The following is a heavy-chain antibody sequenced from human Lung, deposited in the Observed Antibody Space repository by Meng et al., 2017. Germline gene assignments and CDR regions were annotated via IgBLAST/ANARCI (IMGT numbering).Heavy chain of an antibody. Sequence: QLVESGGGLVPPGGSLRLSCAASGFPFTDHWMHWVRQGPGKGLVWVSRINRDGTKPTYADSVKGRFTISRDNAKNTLYLQMNNLRAEDTAFYYCTNDRLNHWGQGALVTVSS. D-gene: IGHD1-1*01. V-gene: IGHV3-74*01. CDR3: TNDRLNH. J-gene: IGHJ1*01. CDR2: INRDGTKP. CDR1: GFPFTDHW.